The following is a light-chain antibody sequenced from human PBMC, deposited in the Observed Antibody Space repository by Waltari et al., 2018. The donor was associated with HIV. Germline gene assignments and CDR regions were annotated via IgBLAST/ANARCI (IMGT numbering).Light chain of an antibody. Sequence: QSVLTQPPSASGTPGKRVAISCSGSSSNIGSNYVYWYQPLPGTAPKVLIYRSNRRPAGAPDRFSGAKSGTSAPLAISALRSEDEADYYCATWDDSLSGPVFGGGTKLTVL. V-gene: IGLV1-47*01. CDR1: SSNIGSNY. CDR3: ATWDDSLSGPV. CDR2: RSN. J-gene: IGLJ3*02.